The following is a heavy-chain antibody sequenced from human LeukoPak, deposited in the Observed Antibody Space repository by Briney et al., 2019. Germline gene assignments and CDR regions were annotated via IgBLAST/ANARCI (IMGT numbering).Heavy chain of an antibody. CDR2: IKQDGSEK. V-gene: IGHV3-7*01. D-gene: IGHD4-23*01. Sequence: PGGSLRLSCAASGFSFTNYWMSWVRQAPGKGLEWVANIKQDGSEKYYVESVRGRFTISRDNAKNSLSLQMNSLRAEDTAVYFCARKWGGNMDVWGKGTTVTVSS. CDR3: ARKWGGNMDV. J-gene: IGHJ6*04. CDR1: GFSFTNYW.